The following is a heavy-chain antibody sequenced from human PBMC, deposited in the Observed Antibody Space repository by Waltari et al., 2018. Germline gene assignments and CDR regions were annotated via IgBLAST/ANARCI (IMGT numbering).Heavy chain of an antibody. CDR3: ARGQGGYYYGSGRLDY. V-gene: IGHV4-39*07. D-gene: IGHD3-10*01. J-gene: IGHJ4*02. CDR2: IYYSGST. Sequence: QLQLQESGPGLVKPSETLSLTCTVSGGSISSSSYYWGWIRQPPGKGLEWIGSIYYSGSTYYNPSLKSRVTISVDTSKNQFSLKLSSVTAADTAVYYCARGQGGYYYGSGRLDYWGQGTLVTVSS. CDR1: GGSISSSSYY.